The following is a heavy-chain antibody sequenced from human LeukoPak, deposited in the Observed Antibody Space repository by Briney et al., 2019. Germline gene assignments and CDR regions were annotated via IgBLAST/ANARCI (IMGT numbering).Heavy chain of an antibody. CDR2: IYYSGST. Sequence: PSETLSLTCTVSGGSISSSSYYWGWIRQPPGKGLEWIGSIYYSGSTYYNPSLKSRVTISVDTSKNQFSLKLSSVTAADTAVYYCARRALLWFGEMPFDYWGPGTLVTVSS. D-gene: IGHD3-10*01. CDR1: GGSISSSSYY. CDR3: ARRALLWFGEMPFDY. J-gene: IGHJ4*02. V-gene: IGHV4-39*01.